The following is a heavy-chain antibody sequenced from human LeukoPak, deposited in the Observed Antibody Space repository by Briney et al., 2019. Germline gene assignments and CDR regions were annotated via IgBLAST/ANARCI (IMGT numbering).Heavy chain of an antibody. CDR1: GFTFSSCW. CDR2: IKEDRSEM. D-gene: IGHD6-13*01. Sequence: PGGSLRLSCAASGFTFSSCWMSWVRQAPGKGLEWVANIKEDRSEMYYVDSVKGRFTISRDNAKNSLYLQMNSLRAEDTAVYYCARGAAAAGTALFDYWGQGTLVTVSS. V-gene: IGHV3-7*04. CDR3: ARGAAAAGTALFDY. J-gene: IGHJ4*02.